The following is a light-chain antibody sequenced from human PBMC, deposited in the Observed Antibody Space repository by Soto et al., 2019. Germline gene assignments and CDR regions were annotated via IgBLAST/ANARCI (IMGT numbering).Light chain of an antibody. V-gene: IGKV1-13*02. Sequence: QLTQSPSSLSAGVGDRVTIPCRASQDISTSLAWYQQKPGKPPKLLIYDASTLESGVPSRFSGRGSGTDFTLTISSLQPEDFATYFCQQFQAYPLPFGGGTRVDIK. CDR2: DAS. CDR1: QDISTS. J-gene: IGKJ4*01. CDR3: QQFQAYPLP.